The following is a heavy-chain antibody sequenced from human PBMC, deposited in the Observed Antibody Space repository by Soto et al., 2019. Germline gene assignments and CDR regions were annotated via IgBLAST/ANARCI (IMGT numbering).Heavy chain of an antibody. V-gene: IGHV4-30-2*01. Sequence: NPSETLSLTCAVSGGSISSGGYSWVWIRQPPGKGLEWIGYIYHSGSTYYNPSLKSRVTISVDRSKNQFSLKLSSVTAADTAVYYCARDLRDTMILDPWGQGTLVTVSS. CDR1: GGSISSGGYS. D-gene: IGHD3-22*01. J-gene: IGHJ5*02. CDR2: IYHSGST. CDR3: ARDLRDTMILDP.